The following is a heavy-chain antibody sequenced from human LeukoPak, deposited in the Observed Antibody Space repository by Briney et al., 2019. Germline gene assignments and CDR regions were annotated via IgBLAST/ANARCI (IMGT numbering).Heavy chain of an antibody. V-gene: IGHV4-4*07. J-gene: IGHJ4*02. CDR2: IYTSGST. CDR1: GGSISSYY. D-gene: IGHD6-19*01. CDR3: ARGEAVAARGYYFDY. Sequence: SETLSLTCTVSGGSISSYYWSWLRQPAGKGLEWIGRIYTSGSTNYNPSLKSRVTISVDKSKNQFSLKLSSVTAADTAVYYCARGEAVAARGYYFDYWGQGTLVTVSS.